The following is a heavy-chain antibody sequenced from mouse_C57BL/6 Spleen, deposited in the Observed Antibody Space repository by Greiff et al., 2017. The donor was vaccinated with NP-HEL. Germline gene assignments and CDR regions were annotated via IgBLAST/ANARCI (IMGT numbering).Heavy chain of an antibody. Sequence: EVQLVESGGGLVQPGGSLSLSCAASGFTFTDYYMSWVRQPPGKALEWLGFIRNKANGYTTEYSASVKGRFTISRDNSQSILYLQMNALRAEDSATYYCARYYYGSSPSFDYWGQGTTLTVSS. CDR1: GFTFTDYY. CDR2: IRNKANGYTT. D-gene: IGHD1-1*01. J-gene: IGHJ2*01. CDR3: ARYYYGSSPSFDY. V-gene: IGHV7-3*01.